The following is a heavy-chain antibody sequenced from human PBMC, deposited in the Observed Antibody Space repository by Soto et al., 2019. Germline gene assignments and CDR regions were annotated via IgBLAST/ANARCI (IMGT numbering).Heavy chain of an antibody. D-gene: IGHD4-17*01. J-gene: IGHJ4*02. Sequence: GASVKVSCKVSGYTLTELSMHWVRQAPGKGLEWMGGFDPEDGETIYAQKFQGRVTMTEDTSTDTAYVELSSLRSEDTAVYYCATDSHGDYYFDYWGQGTLVTVSS. CDR2: FDPEDGET. V-gene: IGHV1-24*01. CDR1: GYTLTELS. CDR3: ATDSHGDYYFDY.